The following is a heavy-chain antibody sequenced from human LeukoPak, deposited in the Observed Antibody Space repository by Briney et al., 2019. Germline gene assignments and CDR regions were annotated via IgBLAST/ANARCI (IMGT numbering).Heavy chain of an antibody. CDR1: GYTFTSYG. CDR2: ISAYNGNT. J-gene: IGHJ4*02. Sequence: DSVKVSCKASGYTFTSYGISWVRQAPGQGLELMGWISAYNGNTNYAQKLQGRVTMTTDTSTSTAYMELRSLRSDDTAVYYCARAPIVVVVAATDYWGQGTLVTVSS. V-gene: IGHV1-18*01. D-gene: IGHD2-15*01. CDR3: ARAPIVVVVAATDY.